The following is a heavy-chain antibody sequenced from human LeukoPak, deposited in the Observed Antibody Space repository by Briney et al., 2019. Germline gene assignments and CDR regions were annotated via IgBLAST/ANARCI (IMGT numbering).Heavy chain of an antibody. CDR3: ARGEMATIVDY. CDR2: INPSGGST. V-gene: IGHV1-46*01. CDR1: GGTFSSYA. Sequence: GASVKVSCTASGGTFSSYAISWVRQAPGQGLEWMGIINPSGGSTSYAQKFQGRVTMTRDMSTSTVYMELSSLRSEDTAVYYCARGEMATIVDYWGQGTLVTVSS. D-gene: IGHD5-24*01. J-gene: IGHJ4*02.